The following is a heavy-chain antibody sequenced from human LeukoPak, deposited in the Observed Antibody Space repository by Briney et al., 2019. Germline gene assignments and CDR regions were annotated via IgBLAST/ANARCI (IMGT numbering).Heavy chain of an antibody. CDR2: ISYDGSNK. J-gene: IGHJ1*01. CDR1: GFTFSSYG. CDR3: VKGQRYYDSSGYYSIEYFQH. D-gene: IGHD3-22*01. V-gene: IGHV3-30*18. Sequence: GGSLRLSCAASGFTFSSYGMHWVRQAPGKGLEWVAIISYDGSNKYYADSVQGRFTISRDNSKNTLYLQMSSLRAEDTAVYYCVKGQRYYDSSGYYSIEYFQHWGQGTLVTVSS.